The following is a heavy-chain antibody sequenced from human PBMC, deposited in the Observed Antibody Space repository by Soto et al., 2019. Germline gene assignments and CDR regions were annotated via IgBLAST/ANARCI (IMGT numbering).Heavy chain of an antibody. D-gene: IGHD3-10*01. CDR1: GGSFSGYY. J-gene: IGHJ2*01. V-gene: IGHV4-34*01. CDR2: INHSGST. Sequence: SETLSLTCAVYGGSFSGYYWSWIRQPPGKGLEWIGEINHSGSTNYNPSLKSRVTISVETSKNQFSLKLSSVTAADTAVYYCARGHYGSGSYAYWYFDLWGRGTLVTVSS. CDR3: ARGHYGSGSYAYWYFDL.